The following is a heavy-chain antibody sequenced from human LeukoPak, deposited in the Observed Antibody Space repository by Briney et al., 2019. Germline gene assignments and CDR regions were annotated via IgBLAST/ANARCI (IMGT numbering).Heavy chain of an antibody. D-gene: IGHD3-3*01. CDR2: IYDSGST. J-gene: IGHJ4*02. CDR3: ARGINTYYDFWSGYYPIYLDY. CDR1: GGSIRSSYYY. V-gene: IGHV4-39*07. Sequence: SSETLSFTCTVSGGSIRSSYYYWGWIRQPPGKGLEWIGSIYDSGSTYYNPSLKSRVTISVDPSKNQFSLKLSSVTAADTAVYYCARGINTYYDFWSGYYPIYLDYWGQGTLVTVSS.